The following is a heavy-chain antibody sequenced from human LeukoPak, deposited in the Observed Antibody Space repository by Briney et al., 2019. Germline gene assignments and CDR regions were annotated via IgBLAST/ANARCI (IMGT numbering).Heavy chain of an antibody. CDR1: GYTFTSYY. V-gene: IGHV1-46*01. J-gene: IGHJ4*02. CDR3: AREDAPGYYYGSGSYSCVDY. D-gene: IGHD3-10*01. CDR2: INPSGGST. Sequence: GASVKVSCKASGYTFTSYYMHWVRQAPGQGLEWMGIINPSGGSTSYAQKFQGRVTMTRDTSTGTVYMELSSLRSEDTAVYYCAREDAPGYYYGSGSYSCVDYWGQGTLVTVSS.